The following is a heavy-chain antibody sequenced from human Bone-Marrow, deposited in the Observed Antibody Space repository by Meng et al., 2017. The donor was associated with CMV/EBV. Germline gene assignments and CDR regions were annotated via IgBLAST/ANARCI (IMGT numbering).Heavy chain of an antibody. D-gene: IGHD2-2*02. J-gene: IGHJ6*02. V-gene: IGHV4-34*01. Sequence: SETLSLTCAIYSGSFSGYYWSWIRQPPGKGLEWIGEINRSGNTNYNPSLKSRVTMSVDTSKNQFSLKLSSVTAADTAVYYCARDLGLCSSTSCYTYYYYGMDVWGQGTTVNGSS. CDR3: ARDLGLCSSTSCYTYYYYGMDV. CDR2: INRSGNT. CDR1: SGSFSGYY.